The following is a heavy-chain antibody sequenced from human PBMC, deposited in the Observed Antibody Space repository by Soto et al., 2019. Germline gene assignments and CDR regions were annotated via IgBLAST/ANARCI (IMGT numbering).Heavy chain of an antibody. Sequence: QVQLVESGGGVVQPGRSRRLSCAASKFTFSTYTMHWVRQAPGKGPEWVAVISSDGNYKYYTDSVKGRFTISRDNSKNTLYLQMNSLRAEDTAVYYCAKAMSWIQLWGEIDYWGQGTLVTVSS. J-gene: IGHJ4*02. D-gene: IGHD5-18*01. CDR1: KFTFSTYT. CDR3: AKAMSWIQLWGEIDY. V-gene: IGHV3-30-3*01. CDR2: ISSDGNYK.